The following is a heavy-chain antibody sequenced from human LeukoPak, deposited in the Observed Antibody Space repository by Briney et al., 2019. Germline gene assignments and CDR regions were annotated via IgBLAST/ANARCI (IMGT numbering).Heavy chain of an antibody. J-gene: IGHJ5*02. CDR2: INHSGST. D-gene: IGHD4-23*01. V-gene: IGHV4-34*01. CDR1: GGSFSGYY. Sequence: SETLSLTCAVYGGSFSGYYWSWIRQPPGKGLEWIGEINHSGSTNYNPSLKSRVTISVDTSKNQFSLKLSSVTAADMAVYYCASFGGGKNGVEPWGQGTLVTVSS. CDR3: ASFGGGKNGVEP.